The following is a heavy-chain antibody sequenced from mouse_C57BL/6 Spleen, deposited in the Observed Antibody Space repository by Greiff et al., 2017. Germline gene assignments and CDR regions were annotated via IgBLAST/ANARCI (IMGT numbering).Heavy chain of an antibody. Sequence: QVQLQQSGAELVRPGASVTLSCKASGYTFTDYEMHWVKQTPVHGLEWIGAIDPETGGTAYNQKFKGKAILTADKSSSTAYMELRSLTSEDSAVYYCTRWGITTVVDYLDYWGQGTTRTVSS. D-gene: IGHD1-1*01. CDR3: TRWGITTVVDYLDY. V-gene: IGHV1-15*01. CDR2: IDPETGGT. J-gene: IGHJ2*01. CDR1: GYTFTDYE.